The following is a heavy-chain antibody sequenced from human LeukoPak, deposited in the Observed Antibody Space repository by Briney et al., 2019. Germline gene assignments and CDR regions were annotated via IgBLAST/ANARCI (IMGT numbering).Heavy chain of an antibody. CDR1: GYTFTNYD. CDR2: VNSNSRNT. J-gene: IGHJ4*02. Sequence: VASVKVSCKASGYTFTNYDINWVRQAPGQGLEWVGWVNSNSRNTGYADKFQGRVTITRNTSINTAYLELRSLRSEDTAVYYCARNFGDEYWGQGTLVTVSS. D-gene: IGHD3-16*01. CDR3: ARNFGDEY. V-gene: IGHV1-8*03.